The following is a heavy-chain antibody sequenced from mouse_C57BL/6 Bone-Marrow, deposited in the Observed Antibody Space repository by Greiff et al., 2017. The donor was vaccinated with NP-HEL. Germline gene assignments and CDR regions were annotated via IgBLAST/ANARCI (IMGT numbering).Heavy chain of an antibody. CDR1: GYTFTSYW. J-gene: IGHJ2*01. Sequence: EVQVVESGTVLARPGASVKMSCKTSGYTFTSYWMHWVKQRPGQGLEWIGAIYPGNSDTSYNQKFKGKAKLTAVTSASTAYMELSSLTNEDSAVYYCTRIDYYGSSYYFDYWGQGTTLTVSS. D-gene: IGHD1-1*01. CDR3: TRIDYYGSSYYFDY. CDR2: IYPGNSDT. V-gene: IGHV1-5*01.